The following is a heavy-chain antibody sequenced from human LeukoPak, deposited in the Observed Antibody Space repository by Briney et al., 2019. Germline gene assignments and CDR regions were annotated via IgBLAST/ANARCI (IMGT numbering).Heavy chain of an antibody. Sequence: NAGGSLRLSCAASGFTFSDYYMSWIRQAPGKGLERVSYISSGSTYTNYADSVKGRFIISRDNAKNSLYLQMNSLRAEDTAVYYCARTWIQLFDYWGQGTLVTVSS. D-gene: IGHD5-18*01. J-gene: IGHJ4*02. CDR3: ARTWIQLFDY. CDR1: GFTFSDYY. V-gene: IGHV3-11*06. CDR2: ISSGSTYT.